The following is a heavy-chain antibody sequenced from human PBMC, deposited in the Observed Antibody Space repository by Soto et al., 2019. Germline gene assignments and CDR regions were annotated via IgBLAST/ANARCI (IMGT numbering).Heavy chain of an antibody. D-gene: IGHD3-16*01. CDR3: ARDLRDGGSSRGGGGSDL. CDR1: GGSLNSYT. CDR2: VIPVLTMT. Sequence: QVHLVQSGAEVKKPGSSVKVSCKASGGSLNSYTISWVRQAPGQGLEWLGRVIPVLTMTNYAQKFQDRVTISADKATSTAYRELSSLKSEDTAVYYCARDLRDGGSSRGGGGSDLWGRGTLVIVSS. V-gene: IGHV1-69*04. J-gene: IGHJ2*01.